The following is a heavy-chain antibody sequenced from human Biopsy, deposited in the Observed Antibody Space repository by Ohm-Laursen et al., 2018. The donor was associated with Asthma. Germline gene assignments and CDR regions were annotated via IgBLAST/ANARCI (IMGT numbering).Heavy chain of an antibody. V-gene: IGHV4-39*01. CDR3: ARHWSGNGWHDMYTWFDP. D-gene: IGHD1-1*01. J-gene: IGHJ5*02. CDR2: VYHSGET. Sequence: SGTLSLTCTVSGDSLRSTNYWAWVRQPPGNRLEWIGSVYHSGETYYSSSLRSRLTMSVDTSRNQFSLRLTSVTAADTAVYFCARHWSGNGWHDMYTWFDPWGLGTLVTVSS. CDR1: GDSLRSTNY.